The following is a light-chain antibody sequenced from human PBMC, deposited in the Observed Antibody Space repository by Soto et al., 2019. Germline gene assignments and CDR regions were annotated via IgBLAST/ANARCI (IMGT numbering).Light chain of an antibody. CDR3: SSYAGSTLG. V-gene: IGLV2-8*01. CDR2: EVS. CDR1: SSDVGGYNY. J-gene: IGLJ1*01. Sequence: QSVLTQPPSASGSPGQSVTISCTGTSSDVGGYNYVSWYQQHPGKAPKLMIYEVSKRPSGVPDRFSGSKSGNTASLTVSGLQAEDEADYYCSSYAGSTLGFGPGTKVTVL.